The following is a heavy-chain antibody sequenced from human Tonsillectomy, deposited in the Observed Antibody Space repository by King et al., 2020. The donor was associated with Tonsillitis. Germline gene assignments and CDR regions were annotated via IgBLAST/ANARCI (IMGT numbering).Heavy chain of an antibody. CDR3: ARGRVGERRGYYDSSGYYYYFDY. D-gene: IGHD3-22*01. Sequence: VQLVESGGGVVQPGRSLRLSCAASGFTFSSYAMHWVRQAPGKGLEWVAVISYDGSNKYYADSVKGRFTISRDNSKNTLYLQMNSLRAEDTAVYYCARGRVGERRGYYDSSGYYYYFDYWGQGTLVTVSS. J-gene: IGHJ4*02. V-gene: IGHV3-30*04. CDR2: ISYDGSNK. CDR1: GFTFSSYA.